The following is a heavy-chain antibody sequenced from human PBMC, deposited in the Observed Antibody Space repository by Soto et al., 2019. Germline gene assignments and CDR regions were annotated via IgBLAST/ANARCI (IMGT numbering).Heavy chain of an antibody. V-gene: IGHV3-53*01. CDR1: GFSVSNKY. D-gene: IGHD3-9*01. Sequence: GGSLRLSCAASGFSVSNKYMTWVRQAPGKGLEWVSTIYARGDTYYAGSVKGRFTISRDNSDNTLYLQMNSLRAEDTAMYYCARERDTTGYILRYWGRGTLVTVS. CDR2: IYARGDT. CDR3: ARERDTTGYILRY. J-gene: IGHJ4*02.